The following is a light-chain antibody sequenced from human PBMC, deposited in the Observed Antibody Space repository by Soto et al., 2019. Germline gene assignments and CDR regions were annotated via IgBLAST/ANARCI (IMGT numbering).Light chain of an antibody. CDR3: CSYAGSYTYV. CDR2: DVS. CDR1: SSDVGGYNY. V-gene: IGLV2-11*01. J-gene: IGLJ1*01. Sequence: QSALTQPRSVSGSPGQSVTISCTGTSSDVGGYNYVSWYQQHPGKAPKLMIYDVSKRPSGVPDRFSGSKAGNTASLTISGRQAEDAADYCCCSYAGSYTYVFGTGTKVTVL.